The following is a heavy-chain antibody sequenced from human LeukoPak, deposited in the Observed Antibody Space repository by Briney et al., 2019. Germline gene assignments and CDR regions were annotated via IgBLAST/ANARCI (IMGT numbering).Heavy chain of an antibody. CDR3: ARVFIFAPEDGYEMDV. CDR2: IYSVGNT. CDR1: TFTVSSNY. V-gene: IGHV3-66*01. D-gene: IGHD2-2*01. Sequence: GGSLRLPCASSTFTVSSNYMSWVRQTPGKGLEWVSIIYSVGNTYYADSVKGRFTIFRDNSKNTLYLQMNSLRVEDTAVYYCARVFIFAPEDGYEMDVWGQGTTVTVSS. J-gene: IGHJ6*02.